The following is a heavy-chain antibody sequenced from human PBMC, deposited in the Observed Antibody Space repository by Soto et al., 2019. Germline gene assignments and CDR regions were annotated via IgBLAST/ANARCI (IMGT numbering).Heavy chain of an antibody. V-gene: IGHV4-31*03. CDR2: IYYSGST. CDR1: GGSISSGGYY. Sequence: PSETLSLTCTVSGGSISSGGYYWSWIRQHPGKGLEWIGYIYYSGSTYYNPSLKSRVTISVDTSKNQFSLKLSSVTAADTAVYYCARARYSNYVLDYWGQGTLVTVSS. J-gene: IGHJ4*02. D-gene: IGHD4-4*01. CDR3: ARARYSNYVLDY.